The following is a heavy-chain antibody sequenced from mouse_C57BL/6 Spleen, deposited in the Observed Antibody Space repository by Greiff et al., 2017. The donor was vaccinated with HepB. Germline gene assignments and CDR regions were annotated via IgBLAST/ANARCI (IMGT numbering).Heavy chain of an antibody. Sequence: DVKLVESGGGLVQPKGSLKLSCAASGFSFNTYAMNWVRQAPGKGLEWVARIRSKSNNYATYYADSVKDRFTISRDDSESMLYLQTNNLKTEDTAMYYCVRLHYGSSYGYAMDYWGQGTSVTVSS. CDR3: VRLHYGSSYGYAMDY. J-gene: IGHJ4*01. D-gene: IGHD1-1*01. CDR1: GFSFNTYA. V-gene: IGHV10-1*01. CDR2: IRSKSNNYAT.